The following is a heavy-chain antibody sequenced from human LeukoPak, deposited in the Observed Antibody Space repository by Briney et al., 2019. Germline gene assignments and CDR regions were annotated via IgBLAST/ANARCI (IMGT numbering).Heavy chain of an antibody. J-gene: IGHJ4*02. V-gene: IGHV1-8*01. CDR1: GYTFTSYD. Sequence: ASVKVSCKASGYTFTSYDINWVRQATGQGLEWMGWMNPNSGNTGYAQKLQGRVTMTTDTSTSTAYMELRSLRSDDTAVYYCAREGGGDPLDYWGQGTLVTVSS. CDR3: AREGGGDPLDY. D-gene: IGHD3-16*01. CDR2: MNPNSGNT.